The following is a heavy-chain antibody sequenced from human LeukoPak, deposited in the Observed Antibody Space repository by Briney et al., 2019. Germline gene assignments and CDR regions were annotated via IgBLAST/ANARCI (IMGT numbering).Heavy chain of an antibody. J-gene: IGHJ3*02. CDR2: INSGSSTI. D-gene: IGHD1-1*01. CDR1: GFRLGSYS. V-gene: IGHV3-48*01. Sequence: PGGSLRLSCGASGFRLGSYSMDWVRQAPGKGLEWVSHINSGSSTIYYADSVKGRFTISRDNAGNSLYLQMNSLRAEDTALYYSARVLLERPGIDSFDMWGQGTMVTVSS. CDR3: ARVLLERPGIDSFDM.